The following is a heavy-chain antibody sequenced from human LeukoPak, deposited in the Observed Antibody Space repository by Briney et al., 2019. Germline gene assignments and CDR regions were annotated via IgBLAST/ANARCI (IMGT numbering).Heavy chain of an antibody. Sequence: ASVKVSFKASGYTFTIYYMHWVRQAPGQGLEWMGIINPPGGSTNYAQMFQGRVTMTRDTSTSTVYMELSSLRSEDTAVYYCARDLSSSWYFDYWGQGTLVTVSS. J-gene: IGHJ4*02. CDR1: GYTFTIYY. D-gene: IGHD6-13*01. CDR3: ARDLSSSWYFDY. V-gene: IGHV1-46*01. CDR2: INPPGGST.